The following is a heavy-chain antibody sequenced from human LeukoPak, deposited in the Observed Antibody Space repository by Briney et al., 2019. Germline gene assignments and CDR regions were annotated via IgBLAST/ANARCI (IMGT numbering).Heavy chain of an antibody. V-gene: IGHV3-48*01. D-gene: IGHD2-2*01. CDR3: ARDTKYAFDN. CDR2: IGISSGNT. CDR1: GFTFSSYS. Sequence: PGGSLRLSCAASGFTFSSYSMNWVRQAPGKGLEWISYIGISSGNTKYADSVKGRLTISGDKAKNSLYLQMNSLRVEDTAVYYCARDTKYAFDNWGQGTLVTVSS. J-gene: IGHJ4*02.